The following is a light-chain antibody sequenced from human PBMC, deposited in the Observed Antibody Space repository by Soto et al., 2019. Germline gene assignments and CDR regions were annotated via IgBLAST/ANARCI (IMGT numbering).Light chain of an antibody. V-gene: IGKV3-15*01. CDR1: QSISDT. Sequence: EIVMTQSPATLSVSPGGRSTLSCRASQSISDTLAWYQQKPGQAPRLLIHGASTRATGFPARFSGSGSGTDFTLTISSLQSEDFAVYYCQQYNNWPWTFGQGTRLEIK. J-gene: IGKJ5*01. CDR3: QQYNNWPWT. CDR2: GAS.